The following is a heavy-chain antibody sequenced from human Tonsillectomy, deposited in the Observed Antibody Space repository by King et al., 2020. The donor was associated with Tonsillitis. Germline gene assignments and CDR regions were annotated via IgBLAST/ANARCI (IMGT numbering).Heavy chain of an antibody. J-gene: IGHJ4*02. CDR3: ARHVVGDPRPDLFDY. V-gene: IGHV4-59*08. Sequence: PLQESGPGLVKPSETLSLMCTVSGDSISFYYWSWIRQPPGKGLEWIGYIYDGGSFNYNPSLKSRVTISVETSKNQFSLMLFSVTAADPALYYCARHVVGDPRPDLFDYWGQGTLVTVSS. CDR1: GDSISFYY. D-gene: IGHD4-17*01. CDR2: IYDGGSF.